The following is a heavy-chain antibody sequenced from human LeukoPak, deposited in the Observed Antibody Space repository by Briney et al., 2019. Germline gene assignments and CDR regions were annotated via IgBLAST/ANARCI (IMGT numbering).Heavy chain of an antibody. CDR1: GGSISSYY. V-gene: IGHV4-59*08. CDR3: ARGGDDLDY. Sequence: SETLSLTCTVSGGSISSYYWSWIRQPPGKGLEWTGYIYYSGSTNYNPSLKSRVTISVDTSRNQFSLKLSSVTAADTAVYYCARGGDDLDYWGQGTLVTVSS. CDR2: IYYSGST. D-gene: IGHD2-21*01. J-gene: IGHJ4*02.